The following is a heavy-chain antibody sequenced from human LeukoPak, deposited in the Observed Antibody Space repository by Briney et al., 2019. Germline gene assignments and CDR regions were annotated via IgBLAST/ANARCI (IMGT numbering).Heavy chain of an antibody. CDR1: GFTFSSYN. CDR2: ISSSSSYI. D-gene: IGHD3-9*01. CDR3: ARGLLNYYGMDV. V-gene: IGHV3-21*01. Sequence: GGSLRLSCAASGFTFSSYNMNWARQAPGKGLEWVSSISSSSSYIYYADSVKGRFTISRDNAKNSLYLQMNSLRAEDTAVYYCARGLLNYYGMDVWGQGTTVTVSS. J-gene: IGHJ6*02.